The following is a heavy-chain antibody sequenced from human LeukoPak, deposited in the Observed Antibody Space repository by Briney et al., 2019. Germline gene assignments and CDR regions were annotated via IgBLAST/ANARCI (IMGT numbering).Heavy chain of an antibody. CDR1: GGSFSGYY. Sequence: SETLSLTCAVYGGSFSGYYWSWIRQPPGKGLEWIGEINHSGSTNYNPSLKSRVTISVDTSKNQFSLKLSSVTAADTAVYYCVSWYYDFWGGYLTPGNDAFDIWGQGTMVTVSS. CDR3: VSWYYDFWGGYLTPGNDAFDI. D-gene: IGHD3-3*01. J-gene: IGHJ3*02. V-gene: IGHV4-34*01. CDR2: INHSGST.